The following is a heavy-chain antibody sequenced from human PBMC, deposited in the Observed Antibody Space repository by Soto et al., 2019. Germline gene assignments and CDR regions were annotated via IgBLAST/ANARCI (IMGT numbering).Heavy chain of an antibody. D-gene: IGHD6-13*01. V-gene: IGHV2-5*02. CDR2: IYWDDDK. Sequence: QITLKESGPTLVKPTQTFTLACTFSGFSLSTSGMGVGWIRQPPGKALEWLALIYWDDDKRYSPSLKSRLTXTXATSKSQAVLTMTNMDPVDTATYYCAHYSSTSSFDYWGQGTLVTVSS. CDR1: GFSLSTSGMG. CDR3: AHYSSTSSFDY. J-gene: IGHJ4*02.